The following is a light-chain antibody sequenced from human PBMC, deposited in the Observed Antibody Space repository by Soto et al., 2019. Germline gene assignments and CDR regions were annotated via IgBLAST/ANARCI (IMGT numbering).Light chain of an antibody. CDR2: DAS. CDR3: QQYDNLRDT. Sequence: DIQLTQSPSFLSASVGDRVTITCRASQGISSFLAWYQQKPGKAPKLLIYDASNLETGVPSRFSGSGSGTDFTFTISSLQPEDIATYYCQQYDNLRDTFGPGTKVDIK. CDR1: QGISSF. J-gene: IGKJ3*01. V-gene: IGKV1-33*01.